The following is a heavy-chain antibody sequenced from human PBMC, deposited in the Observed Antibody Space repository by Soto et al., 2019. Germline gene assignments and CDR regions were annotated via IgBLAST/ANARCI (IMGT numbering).Heavy chain of an antibody. D-gene: IGHD6-19*01. CDR2: ISAYSGNT. Sequence: GASVKVSCKASGYTFTRNAISWVRQAPGQGLEWLGWISAYSGNTKYAENLQGRVTMTTDTSTSTAYMELRSLISDDTAVYYCVRDRSSGRAYEYVMDVWGQGTTVTVSS. V-gene: IGHV1-18*01. CDR3: VRDRSSGRAYEYVMDV. J-gene: IGHJ6*02. CDR1: GYTFTRNA.